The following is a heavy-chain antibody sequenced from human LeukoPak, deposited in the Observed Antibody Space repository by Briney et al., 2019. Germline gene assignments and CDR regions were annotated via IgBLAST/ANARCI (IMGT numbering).Heavy chain of an antibody. D-gene: IGHD3-10*01. CDR3: ATDGTGRYSVDC. CDR1: GYTLSELS. V-gene: IGHV1-24*01. CDR2: FDHENDET. J-gene: IGHJ4*02. Sequence: ASVKVSCKVSGYTLSELSMYWVRQGPGKGLEWMGSFDHENDETTYAQKFQGRIRMTEDTSTQTAYMELSGLGSDDTAIYYCATDGTGRYSVDCWGQGTLVTVSS.